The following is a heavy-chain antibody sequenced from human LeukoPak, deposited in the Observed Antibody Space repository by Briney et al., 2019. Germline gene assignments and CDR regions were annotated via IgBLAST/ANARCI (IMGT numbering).Heavy chain of an antibody. CDR1: GFTFSSYS. Sequence: GGSLRLSCAASGFTFSSYSMNWVRQAPGKGLEWVSSISSSSYIYYADSVKGRFTISRDNAKNSLYLQMNSLRAEDTAVYYCARRYNWNWYYFDYWGQGTLVTVSS. J-gene: IGHJ4*02. CDR3: ARRYNWNWYYFDY. CDR2: ISSSSYI. D-gene: IGHD1-1*01. V-gene: IGHV3-21*01.